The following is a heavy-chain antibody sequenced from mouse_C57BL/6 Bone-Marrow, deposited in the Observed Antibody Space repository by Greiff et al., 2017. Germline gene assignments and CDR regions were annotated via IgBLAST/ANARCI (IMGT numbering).Heavy chain of an antibody. CDR3: ARWGNWCFDY. CDR2: IYTRSGNT. V-gene: IGHV1-81*01. D-gene: IGHD4-1*01. CDR1: GYTFTSYG. J-gene: IGHJ2*01. Sequence: QVQLQQSGAELARPGASVKLSCKASGYTFTSYGISWVKQRTGQGLEWIGEIYTRSGNTYYNEKFKGKGTLTADKSTSAAYMELRILTSEDSAVYFCARWGNWCFDYWGQGTTLTVSS.